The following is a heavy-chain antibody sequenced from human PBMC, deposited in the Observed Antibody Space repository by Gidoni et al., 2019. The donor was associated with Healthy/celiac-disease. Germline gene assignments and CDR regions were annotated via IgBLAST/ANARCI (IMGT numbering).Heavy chain of an antibody. CDR3: AHRRTRLGELWFHD. D-gene: IGHD1-26*01. CDR2: IYWNDDT. V-gene: IGHV2-5*01. CDR1: GFSLSTSGVG. J-gene: IGHJ5*02. Sequence: QITLKESGPTLVKPTQTLPLTCTFYGFSLSTSGVGVGWIRQPPGKALELLALIYWNDDTRYSPALKSRRTITKDTAKNQVVLTMNNMDPVETATDYCAHRRTRLGELWFHDWGQGTLVTVSS.